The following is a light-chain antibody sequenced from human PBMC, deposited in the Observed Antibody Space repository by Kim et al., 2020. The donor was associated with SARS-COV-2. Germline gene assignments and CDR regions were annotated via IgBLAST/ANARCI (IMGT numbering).Light chain of an antibody. CDR3: QQYGSSPMYT. J-gene: IGKJ2*01. CDR2: GAS. CDR1: QSVSSSY. V-gene: IGKV3-20*01. Sequence: SPGESATLSCRASQSVSSSYLALYQQKPGQAPRLLIYGASSRATGIPDRFSGSGSGTDFTLTISRLEPEDFAVYYCQQYGSSPMYTFGQGTKLEI.